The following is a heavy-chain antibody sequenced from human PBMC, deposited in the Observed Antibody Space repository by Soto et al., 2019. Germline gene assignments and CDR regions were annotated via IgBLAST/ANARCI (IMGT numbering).Heavy chain of an antibody. Sequence: ASVKVSCKTSGYYFNRYAIHWVRQAPGQRLEWLGWINADNGKTKYSQNFQGRVAITRETSARTAYMELTTLRAEDTAVYYCARDSARGPHDYDGSGGDYFDKWGQGTLVTVSS. J-gene: IGHJ4*02. CDR3: ARDSARGPHDYDGSGGDYFDK. V-gene: IGHV1-3*01. CDR2: INADNGKT. CDR1: GYYFNRYA. D-gene: IGHD3-22*01.